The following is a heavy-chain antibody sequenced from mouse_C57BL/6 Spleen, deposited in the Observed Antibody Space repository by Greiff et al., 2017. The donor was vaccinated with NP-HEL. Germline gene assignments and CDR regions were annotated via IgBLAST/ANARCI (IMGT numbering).Heavy chain of an antibody. J-gene: IGHJ4*01. CDR3: ARAYDSYAMDY. CDR1: GYAFSSSW. D-gene: IGHD2-10*02. V-gene: IGHV1-82*01. CDR2: IYPGDGDT. Sequence: QVLLQQSGPELVKPGASVKISCKASGYAFSSSWMNWVKQRPGKGLEWIGRIYPGDGDTNYNGKFKGKATLTADKSSSTAYMQLSSLTSEDSAVYFCARAYDSYAMDYWGKGTSVTVSS.